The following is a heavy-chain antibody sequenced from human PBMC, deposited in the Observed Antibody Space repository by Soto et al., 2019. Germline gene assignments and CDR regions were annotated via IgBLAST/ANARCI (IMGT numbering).Heavy chain of an antibody. CDR1: GFTFSSYG. CDR2: ISYDGSNK. J-gene: IGHJ6*02. CDR3: AKDGGGFGELLYPTGLDV. V-gene: IGHV3-30*18. D-gene: IGHD3-10*01. Sequence: QVQLVESGGGVVQPGRSLRLSCAASGFTFSSYGMHWVRQAPGKGLEWVAVISYDGSNKYYADSVKGRFTISRDNSKNSLYLQMKSLRAEDTAVYYCAKDGGGFGELLYPTGLDVWGQGTTVTVSS.